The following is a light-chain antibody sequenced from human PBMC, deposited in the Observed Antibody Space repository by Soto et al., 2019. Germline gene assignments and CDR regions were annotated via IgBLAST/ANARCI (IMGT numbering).Light chain of an antibody. CDR1: QSILYNSNDKTY. CDR2: WAS. J-gene: IGKJ2*01. Sequence: DIVMTQTPDSLAVSLGERATINCKSNQSILYNSNDKTYLAWYQQKPGQPPALLIYWASTRASGVPERFSGSGSGTDFALTISSLQAEDGAIYFCQQYFVAPYTFGQGTKLEI. V-gene: IGKV4-1*01. CDR3: QQYFVAPYT.